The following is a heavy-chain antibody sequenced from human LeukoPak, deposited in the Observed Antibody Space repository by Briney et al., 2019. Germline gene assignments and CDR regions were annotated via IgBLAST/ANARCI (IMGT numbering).Heavy chain of an antibody. CDR2: IYTSGST. Sequence: SETLSLTCTVSGGSISSGSYYWSWIRQPAGKGLEWIGRIYTSGSTNYNPSLKSRVTISVDTSKNQFSLKLSSVTAADTAVYYCARGGGGYWGQGTLVTFSS. CDR3: ARGGGGY. J-gene: IGHJ4*02. D-gene: IGHD2-15*01. V-gene: IGHV4-61*02. CDR1: GGSISSGSYY.